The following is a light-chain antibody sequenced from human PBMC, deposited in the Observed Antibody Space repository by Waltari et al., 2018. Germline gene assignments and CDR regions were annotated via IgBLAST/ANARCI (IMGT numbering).Light chain of an antibody. Sequence: DIQMTQSPSTLSASLGDRVTITCRASQSINVWLVWYQQKSGKVPKVLIYKASVLESGVPSRFSVNGSGTEFSLTISSLQSDDFATYYCQQYDAHPRTFGQGTKVDIK. CDR1: QSINVW. CDR3: QQYDAHPRT. J-gene: IGKJ1*01. CDR2: KAS. V-gene: IGKV1-5*03.